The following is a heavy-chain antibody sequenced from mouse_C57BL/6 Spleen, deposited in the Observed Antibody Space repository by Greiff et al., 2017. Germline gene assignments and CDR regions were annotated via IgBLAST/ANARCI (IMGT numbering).Heavy chain of an antibody. D-gene: IGHD1-1*01. Sequence: QVQLQQSGAELVKPGASVKISCKASGYAFSSYWMNWVKQRPGKGLEWIGQIYPGDGDTNYNGKFKGKATLTADKSSSTAYMQLSSLTSEDSAVYFCARSGKDYGSGGFAYWGQGTLVTVSA. V-gene: IGHV1-80*01. CDR2: IYPGDGDT. CDR3: ARSGKDYGSGGFAY. CDR1: GYAFSSYW. J-gene: IGHJ3*01.